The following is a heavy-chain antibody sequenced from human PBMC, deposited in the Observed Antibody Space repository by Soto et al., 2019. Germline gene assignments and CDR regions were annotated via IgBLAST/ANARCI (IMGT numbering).Heavy chain of an antibody. V-gene: IGHV1-2*02. CDR2: INPNSDVT. Sequence: QVQLVQSGAEVKKPGASVKVSCEASGYTFNAYYIHWVRQAPGQGLEWMGWINPNSDVTSYAQSFTDRVTMSRDMPFTTAWMELARLRSDDTGVYYCVRVAFNNHDDFGYWGQGTLITVSS. CDR1: GYTFNAYY. J-gene: IGHJ4*02. CDR3: VRVAFNNHDDFGY.